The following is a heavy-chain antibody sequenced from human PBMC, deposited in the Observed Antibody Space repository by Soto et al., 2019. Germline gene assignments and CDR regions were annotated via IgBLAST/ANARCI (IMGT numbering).Heavy chain of an antibody. CDR2: INNAGTT. J-gene: IGHJ6*02. CDR1: GFDASVNF. CDR3: VRENYYYGMDV. V-gene: IGHV3-66*01. Sequence: EVQLVESGGTLVQPGGSLKLSCAASGFDASVNFMTWVRQAPGKGLEWVSSINNAGTTFYADSVKGRFTVSRDDSKNTLFLQMNSLRVEDTAMYYCVRENYYYGMDVWGQGTAVTVSS.